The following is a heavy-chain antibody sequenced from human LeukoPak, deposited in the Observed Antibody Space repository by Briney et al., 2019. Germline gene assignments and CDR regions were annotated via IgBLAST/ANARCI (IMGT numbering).Heavy chain of an antibody. CDR3: ARCHTVYYYYGMDV. Sequence: SQTLSPTCTVSGGSISSGGYYWSWIRQHPGKGLEWIGYIYYSGSAYYNPSLKSRVTISVDTSENQFSLKLSSVTAADTAVYYCARCHTVYYYYGMDVWGQGTTVTVSS. CDR2: IYYSGSA. V-gene: IGHV4-31*03. CDR1: GGSISSGGYY. J-gene: IGHJ6*02.